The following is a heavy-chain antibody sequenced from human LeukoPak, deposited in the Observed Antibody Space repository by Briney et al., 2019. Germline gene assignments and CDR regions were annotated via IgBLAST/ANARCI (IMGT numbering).Heavy chain of an antibody. CDR2: IYYSGST. Sequence: SQTLSLTCTVSGGSISSGSYYWSWIRQPPGKGLEWIGYIYYSGSTNYNPSLKSRVTISVDTSKNQFSLKLSSVTAADTAVYYCATSYSSSWFVIDYWGQGTLVTVSS. V-gene: IGHV4-61*01. D-gene: IGHD6-13*01. CDR3: ATSYSSSWFVIDY. CDR1: GGSISSGSYY. J-gene: IGHJ4*02.